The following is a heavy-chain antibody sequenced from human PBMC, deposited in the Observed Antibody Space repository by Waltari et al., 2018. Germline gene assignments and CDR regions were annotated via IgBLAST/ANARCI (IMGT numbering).Heavy chain of an antibody. D-gene: IGHD1-26*01. CDR1: GFTFSSYA. CDR2: IRGSGGST. V-gene: IGHV3-23*04. J-gene: IGHJ3*02. CDR3: AKGGFGEWELWSACDI. Sequence: EVQLVESGGGLVQPGGSLRLSCAASGFTFSSYALSWVRQAPGKGLEWVSAIRGSGGSTYYADSVKGRFTISRDNSKNTLYLQMNSLRAEDTAVDYCAKGGFGEWELWSACDIWGQGTMVTVSS.